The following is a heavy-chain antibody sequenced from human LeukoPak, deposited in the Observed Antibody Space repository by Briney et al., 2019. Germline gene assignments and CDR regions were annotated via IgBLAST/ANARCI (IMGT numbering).Heavy chain of an antibody. CDR1: GGTFSSYA. V-gene: IGHV1-69*05. J-gene: IGHJ4*02. CDR2: IIPIFGTA. CDR3: ARDRSSGWYGGGYDY. D-gene: IGHD6-19*01. Sequence: ASVKVPCKASGGTFSSYAISWVRQAPGQGLEWMGRIIPIFGTANYAQKFQGRVTITTDESTSTAYIELSSLRSEDTAVYYCARDRSSGWYGGGYDYWGQGTLVTVSS.